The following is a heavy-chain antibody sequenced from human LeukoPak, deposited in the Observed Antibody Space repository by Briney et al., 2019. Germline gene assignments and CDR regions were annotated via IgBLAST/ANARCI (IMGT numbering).Heavy chain of an antibody. J-gene: IGHJ3*02. CDR1: GFTFSSYW. D-gene: IGHD2-21*01. CDR3: ARGYIVVVSPDDAFDI. Sequence: SGGSLRLSCAASGFTFSSYWMSWVRQAPGKGLEWVANIKQDGSEKYYVDSVKGRFTISRDNAKNALYLQMNSLRAEDTAVYYCARGYIVVVSPDDAFDIWGQGTMVTVSS. V-gene: IGHV3-7*01. CDR2: IKQDGSEK.